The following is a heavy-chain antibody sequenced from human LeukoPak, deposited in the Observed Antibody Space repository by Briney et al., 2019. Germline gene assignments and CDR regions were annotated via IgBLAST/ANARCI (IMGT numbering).Heavy chain of an antibody. J-gene: IGHJ4*02. Sequence: PGGSLRLSCAAFGFPLSSYAMSWVRQAPGKGLEWVSATSSSDAGTYHADSVKGRFTISRDHSKNTLYLQMNSLRTEDTAVYYCARHSAEKYTGAYGWAPPDDYWGQGTLVTVSS. D-gene: IGHD7-27*01. CDR3: ARHSAEKYTGAYGWAPPDDY. CDR1: GFPLSSYA. CDR2: TSSSDAGT. V-gene: IGHV3-23*01.